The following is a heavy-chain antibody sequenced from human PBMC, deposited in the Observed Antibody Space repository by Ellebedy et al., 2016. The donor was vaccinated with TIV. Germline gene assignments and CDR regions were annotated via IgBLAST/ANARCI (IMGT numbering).Heavy chain of an antibody. Sequence: GGSLRLXCAGSGLTFRSYGMHWVRQAPGKGLQWVAVISYDGSKKYYADSVKGRFTISRDNSKNTLYLQMNSLRAEDTAVYYCAKDQVTMILGQESSGMDVWGQGTTVTVSS. CDR2: ISYDGSKK. CDR3: AKDQVTMILGQESSGMDV. CDR1: GLTFRSYG. J-gene: IGHJ6*01. D-gene: IGHD3-22*01. V-gene: IGHV3-30*18.